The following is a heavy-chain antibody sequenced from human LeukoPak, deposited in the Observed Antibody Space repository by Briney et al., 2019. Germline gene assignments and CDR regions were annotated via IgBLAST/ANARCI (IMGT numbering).Heavy chain of an antibody. CDR3: AKVAVHDAFDI. CDR1: GFTFITHG. V-gene: IGHV3-30*02. D-gene: IGHD2-15*01. CDR2: IWSDGTHK. Sequence: PGGSLRLSCSASGFTFITHGMHWVRQAPGKGLEWVVFIWSDGTHKFYADSVKGRFTISRDNSKNTLYLRMNSLRAEDTAVYYCAKVAVHDAFDIWGQGTMVTVSS. J-gene: IGHJ3*02.